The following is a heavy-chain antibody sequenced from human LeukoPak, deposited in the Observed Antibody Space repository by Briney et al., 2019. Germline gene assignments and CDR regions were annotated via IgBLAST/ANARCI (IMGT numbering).Heavy chain of an antibody. CDR1: GFTFSDSP. CDR3: TRLPTLKTFDY. Sequence: GGSLRLSCAASGFTFSDSPMHWVRQASGKGLEWVGRITSKADSYATAYAESVKGRFTISRDDSKNTAYLRMNSLQTEDTAVYYCTRLPTLKTFDYWGHGVLVTVSS. V-gene: IGHV3-73*01. CDR2: ITSKADSYAT. J-gene: IGHJ4*01. D-gene: IGHD4-17*01.